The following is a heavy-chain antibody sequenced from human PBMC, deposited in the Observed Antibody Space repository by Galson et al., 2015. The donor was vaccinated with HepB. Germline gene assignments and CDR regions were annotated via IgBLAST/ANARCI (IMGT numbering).Heavy chain of an antibody. J-gene: IGHJ3*02. Sequence: SLRLSCAASGFTFSSYSMNWVRQAPGKGLEWVSSISSSSSYIYYADPVKGRFTISRDNAKNSLYLQMNSLRAEDTAVYYCARDISPDTAMGSHAFDIWGQGTMVTVSS. CDR1: GFTFSSYS. D-gene: IGHD5-18*01. CDR3: ARDISPDTAMGSHAFDI. CDR2: ISSSSSYI. V-gene: IGHV3-21*01.